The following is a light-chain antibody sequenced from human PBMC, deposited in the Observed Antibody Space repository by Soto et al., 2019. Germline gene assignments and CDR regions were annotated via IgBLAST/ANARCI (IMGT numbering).Light chain of an antibody. V-gene: IGLV2-11*01. CDR1: SSDVGTYNY. J-gene: IGLJ2*01. CDR2: DVS. Sequence: QSVLTQPRSVSGSPGQSVTISCTGNSSDVGTYNYVSWYQQHPGKVPKLMIYDVSQRPSGVPDRFSGSKSGNTASLTISGLQAEDEADYYCFSYAGYYTLLFGGGTQLTVL. CDR3: FSYAGYYTLL.